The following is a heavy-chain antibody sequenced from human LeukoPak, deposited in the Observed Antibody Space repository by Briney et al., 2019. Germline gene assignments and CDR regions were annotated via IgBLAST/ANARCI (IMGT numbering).Heavy chain of an antibody. CDR3: AKDWLRFLEWLLLGPYFDY. D-gene: IGHD3-3*01. J-gene: IGHJ4*02. CDR1: GFTFSSYG. Sequence: GGSLRLSCAASGFTFSSYGMHWVRQAPGKGLEWVAFIRYDGSNKYYADSVKGRFTISRDNSKNTLCLQMNSLRAEDTAVYYCAKDWLRFLEWLLLGPYFDYWGQGTLVTVSS. V-gene: IGHV3-30*02. CDR2: IRYDGSNK.